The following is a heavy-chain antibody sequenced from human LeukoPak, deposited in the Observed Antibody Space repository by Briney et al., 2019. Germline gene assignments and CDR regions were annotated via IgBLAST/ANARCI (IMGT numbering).Heavy chain of an antibody. J-gene: IGHJ6*03. D-gene: IGHD2-2*01. CDR3: ARGRYCSSTSCRYYYYYYMDV. V-gene: IGHV3-7*01. CDR1: GFTVSSNY. Sequence: PGGSLRLSCAASGFTVSSNYMSWVRQAPGKGLEWVANIKQDGSEKYYVDSVKGRFTISRDNAKNSLYLQMNSLRAEDTAVYYCARGRYCSSTSCRYYYYYYMDVWGKGTTVTVSS. CDR2: IKQDGSEK.